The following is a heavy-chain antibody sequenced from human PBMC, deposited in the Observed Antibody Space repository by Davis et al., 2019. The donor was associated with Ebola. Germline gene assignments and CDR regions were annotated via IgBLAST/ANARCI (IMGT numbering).Heavy chain of an antibody. CDR2: ISYDGSNK. D-gene: IGHD1-14*01. Sequence: GESLKISCAASGFTFSSYGMHWVRQAPGKGLEWVAVISYDGSNKYYADSVKGRFTISRDNSKNTLYLQMNSLRAEDTAVYYCAKDLGNRILLYYYYYYGMDVWGQGTTVTVSS. V-gene: IGHV3-30*18. CDR1: GFTFSSYG. CDR3: AKDLGNRILLYYYYYYGMDV. J-gene: IGHJ6*02.